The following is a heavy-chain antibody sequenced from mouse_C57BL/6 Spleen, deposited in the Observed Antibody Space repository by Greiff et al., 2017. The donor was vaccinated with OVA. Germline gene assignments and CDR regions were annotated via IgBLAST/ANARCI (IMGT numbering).Heavy chain of an antibody. J-gene: IGHJ3*01. V-gene: IGHV5-17*01. CDR2: ISSGSSTI. CDR1: GFTFSDYG. Sequence: DVKLVESGGGLVKPGGSLKLSCAASGFTFSDYGMHWVRQAPEKGLEWVAYISSGSSTIYYADTVKGRFTISRDNAKNTLFLQMTSLRSEDTAMYYCARNHYGSSTAWFTYWGQGTLVTVSA. CDR3: ARNHYGSSTAWFTY. D-gene: IGHD1-1*01.